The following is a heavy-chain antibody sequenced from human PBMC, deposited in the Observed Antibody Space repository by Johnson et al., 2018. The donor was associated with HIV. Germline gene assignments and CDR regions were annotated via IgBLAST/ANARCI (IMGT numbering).Heavy chain of an antibody. CDR1: GFTFSSYA. J-gene: IGHJ3*02. D-gene: IGHD3-9*01. Sequence: QVQLVESGGGVAQPGRSLRLSCVASGFTFSSYALHWVRQAPGKGLELVAVISYDGSNKYYADSVKGRFTISRDNSKNTLYLQMNSLRAEDTAVYYCARVDYDIVTGYAFDIWGQGTMVTVSS. V-gene: IGHV3-30-3*01. CDR2: ISYDGSNK. CDR3: ARVDYDIVTGYAFDI.